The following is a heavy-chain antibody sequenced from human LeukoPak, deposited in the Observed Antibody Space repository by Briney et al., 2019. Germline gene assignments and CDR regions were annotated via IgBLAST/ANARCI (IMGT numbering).Heavy chain of an antibody. CDR1: GGSISSYY. CDR2: IHYSGGT. Sequence: PSETLSLTCTVSGGSISSYYWSWIRQPPGKGLEWIGFIHYSGGTNYNPSLKSRVTISVDTSKNQFSLKLNSVTAADTAVYYCARGGTAMVLVDYWGQGTLVSVAS. V-gene: IGHV4-59*01. CDR3: ARGGTAMVLVDY. J-gene: IGHJ4*02. D-gene: IGHD5-18*01.